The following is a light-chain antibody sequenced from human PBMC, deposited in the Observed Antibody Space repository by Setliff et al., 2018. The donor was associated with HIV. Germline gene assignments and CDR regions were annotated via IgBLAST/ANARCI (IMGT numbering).Light chain of an antibody. CDR1: NIGSKS. V-gene: IGLV3-21*04. Sequence: SYELTQPPSVSVAPGKTARITCGGNNIGSKSVHWYQQKPGQAPVLVIYYDSDRPSGIPERFSGSNSGNTATLTISRVEAGDGADYYCQVWDSSSDRGVFGTGTKGTVL. CDR3: QVWDSSSDRGV. CDR2: YDS. J-gene: IGLJ1*01.